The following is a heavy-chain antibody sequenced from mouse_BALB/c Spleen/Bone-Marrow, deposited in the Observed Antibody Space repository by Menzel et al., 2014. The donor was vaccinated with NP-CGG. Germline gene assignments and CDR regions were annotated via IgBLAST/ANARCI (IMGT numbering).Heavy chain of an antibody. J-gene: IGHJ3*01. CDR1: GFTFSSYT. CDR2: ISSGGSYT. Sequence: EVMLVESGGGLVRPGGSLKLSCAASGFTFSSYTMSWIRQTPEKRLECVATISSGGSYTYYPDSVKGRFTISRDNAKNTLYLQMISLKSEDTAMYYCTRDRYYGNSFAYWGQGTLVTVSA. D-gene: IGHD2-1*01. CDR3: TRDRYYGNSFAY. V-gene: IGHV5-6-4*01.